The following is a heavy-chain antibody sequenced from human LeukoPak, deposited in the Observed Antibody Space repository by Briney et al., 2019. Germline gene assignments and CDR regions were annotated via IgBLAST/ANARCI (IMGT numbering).Heavy chain of an antibody. V-gene: IGHV4-34*01. Sequence: SETLSLTCAVYGGSFSGYYWSWIRQVPGKGLEWIGEINHTGSTNYNPSLKSRVTISVDTSKNQFSLKLSSVTAADTAVYYCARGRPSEQQLVNFDYWGQGTLVTVSS. CDR1: GGSFSGYY. J-gene: IGHJ4*02. D-gene: IGHD6-13*01. CDR2: INHTGST. CDR3: ARGRPSEQQLVNFDY.